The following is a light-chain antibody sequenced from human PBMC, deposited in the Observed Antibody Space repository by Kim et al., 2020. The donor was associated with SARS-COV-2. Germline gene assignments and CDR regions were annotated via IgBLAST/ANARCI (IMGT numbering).Light chain of an antibody. J-gene: IGKJ1*01. CDR3: HQYAGAPWT. Sequence: FSPGERATLSCRASQSVSTYVVWTQHNSGQSPRLLIYGASSRATGIPDRFSGSGSGSDFTRTINRREPDEFAVDYCHQYAGAPWTLGQGTKVDIK. V-gene: IGKV3-20*01. CDR1: QSVSTY. CDR2: GAS.